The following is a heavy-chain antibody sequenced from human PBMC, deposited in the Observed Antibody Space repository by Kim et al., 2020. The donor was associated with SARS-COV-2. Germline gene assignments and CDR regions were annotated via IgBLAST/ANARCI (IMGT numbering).Heavy chain of an antibody. J-gene: IGHJ4*02. Sequence: YHPSLKSRVTRSVDTSKNQFSLKLSSVTAADTAVYYCARGYSSSWYYFDYWGQGTLVTVSS. CDR3: ARGYSSSWYYFDY. V-gene: IGHV4-34*01. D-gene: IGHD6-13*01.